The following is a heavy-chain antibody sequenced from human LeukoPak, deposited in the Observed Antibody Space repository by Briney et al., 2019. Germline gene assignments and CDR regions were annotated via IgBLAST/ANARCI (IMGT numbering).Heavy chain of an antibody. CDR3: ARERHDILTGYYEDY. Sequence: SETLSLTCTVSGGSISSGGYYWSWIRQPPGKGLEWIGYIYHSGSTYYNPSLKSRVTISVDRSKNQFSLKLSFVTAADTAVYYCARERHDILTGYYEDYWGQGTLVTVSS. V-gene: IGHV4-30-2*01. CDR2: IYHSGST. D-gene: IGHD3-9*01. J-gene: IGHJ4*02. CDR1: GGSISSGGYY.